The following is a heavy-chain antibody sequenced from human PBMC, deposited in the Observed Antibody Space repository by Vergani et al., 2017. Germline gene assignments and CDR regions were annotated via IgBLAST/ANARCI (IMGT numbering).Heavy chain of an antibody. Sequence: QVQLVESGGGVVQPGRSLRLSCAASGFTFSSYGMHWVRQAPGKGLEWVAVIWYDGSNKYYADSVNGRFTISRDNSKNTLYLQMNSLRAEDTAVYYCARAYYYDSSGYSLDFDYWGQGTLVTVSS. J-gene: IGHJ4*02. CDR2: IWYDGSNK. CDR1: GFTFSSYG. V-gene: IGHV3-33*01. D-gene: IGHD3-22*01. CDR3: ARAYYYDSSGYSLDFDY.